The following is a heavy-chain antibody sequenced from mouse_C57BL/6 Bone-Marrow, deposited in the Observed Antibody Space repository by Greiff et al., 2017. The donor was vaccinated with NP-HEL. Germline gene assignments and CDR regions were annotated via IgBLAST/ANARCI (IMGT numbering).Heavy chain of an antibody. J-gene: IGHJ3*01. CDR2: IYPGDGDT. Sequence: LEESGAELVKPGASVKISCKASGYAFSSYWMNWVKQRPGKGLEWIGQIYPGDGDTNYNGKFKGKATLTADKSSSTAYMQLSSLTSEDSAVYCCARVGDGYPTWFAYWGQGTLVTVSA. CDR1: GYAFSSYW. CDR3: ARVGDGYPTWFAY. V-gene: IGHV1-80*01. D-gene: IGHD2-3*01.